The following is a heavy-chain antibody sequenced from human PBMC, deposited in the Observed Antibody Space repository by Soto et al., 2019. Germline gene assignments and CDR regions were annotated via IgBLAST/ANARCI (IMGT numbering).Heavy chain of an antibody. J-gene: IGHJ4*02. CDR2: ISSSGSTI. Sequence: EVQLVESGGGLVQPGGSLRLYCAASGFTFSNYELTWVRQAPGKGLEWVSYISSSGSTIYYADSVKGRFTISRDNARNSLYLQMNSLRAADTAFYYCARSRIDYWGRGTLVTVSS. V-gene: IGHV3-48*03. CDR1: GFTFSNYE. CDR3: ARSRIDY.